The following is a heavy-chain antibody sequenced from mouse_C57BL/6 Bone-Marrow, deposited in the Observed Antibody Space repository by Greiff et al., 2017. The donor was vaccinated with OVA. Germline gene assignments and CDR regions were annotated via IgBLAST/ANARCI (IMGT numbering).Heavy chain of an antibody. D-gene: IGHD2-1*01. V-gene: IGHV5-15*01. CDR3: ERHEAYGNYSWYFDV. J-gene: IGHJ1*03. Sequence: DVKLVESGGGLVQPGGSLKLSCAASGFTFSDYGMAWVRQAPRKGPEWVAFISNLAYSIYYADTVTGRFTISRANAKNTLYLELSSLRSEDTAMYYCERHEAYGNYSWYFDVWGTGTTVTVSS. CDR2: ISNLAYSI. CDR1: GFTFSDYG.